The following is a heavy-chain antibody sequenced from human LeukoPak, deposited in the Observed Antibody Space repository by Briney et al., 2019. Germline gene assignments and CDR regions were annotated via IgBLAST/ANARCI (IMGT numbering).Heavy chain of an antibody. J-gene: IGHJ5*02. Sequence: ASVKVSCKASGYTFTSYAMHWVRQAPGQRLEWMGWINAGNGNTKYSQKFQGRVTITRDTSASTAYMELSSLRSEDTAVYYCARDCREWCSGSYINWFDPWGQGTLVTVSS. V-gene: IGHV1-3*01. CDR1: GYTFTSYA. D-gene: IGHD3-10*02. CDR2: INAGNGNT. CDR3: ARDCREWCSGSYINWFDP.